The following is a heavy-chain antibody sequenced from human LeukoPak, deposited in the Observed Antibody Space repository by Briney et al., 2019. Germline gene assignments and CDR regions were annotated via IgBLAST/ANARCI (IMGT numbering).Heavy chain of an antibody. Sequence: ASVKVSCKASGYTFTSYGISWVRQAPGQGLEWMGWISAYNGNTNYAQKLQGRVTMTTDTSTSTAYVELRSLRSDDTAVYYCARDYFGSPSALDYWGQGTLVTVSS. V-gene: IGHV1-18*01. CDR2: ISAYNGNT. D-gene: IGHD1-26*01. CDR1: GYTFTSYG. J-gene: IGHJ4*02. CDR3: ARDYFGSPSALDY.